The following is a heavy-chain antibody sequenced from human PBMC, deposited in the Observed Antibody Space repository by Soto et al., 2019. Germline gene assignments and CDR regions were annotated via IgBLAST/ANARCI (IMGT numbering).Heavy chain of an antibody. CDR2: INSDGSST. V-gene: IGHV3-74*01. Sequence: SXRLSCAASGFTFISYGMHWVRQAPGKGLVWVSRINSDGSSTNYADSVKGRFTISRDNAKNTLYLQMNSLRAEDTAVYYCAREAFLGVWGQGTTVTVSS. D-gene: IGHD3-3*02. CDR1: GFTFISYG. J-gene: IGHJ6*02. CDR3: AREAFLGV.